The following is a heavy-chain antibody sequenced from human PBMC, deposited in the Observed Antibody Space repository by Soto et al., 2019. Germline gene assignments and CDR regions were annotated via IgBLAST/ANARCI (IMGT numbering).Heavy chain of an antibody. CDR3: ARLNSGYRYYFDY. CDR1: GGTFSSYA. Sequence: SVKVSCKASGGTFSSYAISWVLQAPGQGLEWMGGIIPIFGTANYAQKFQGRVTITADESTSTAYMELSSLRSEDTAVYYCARLNSGYRYYFDYWGQGTLVTVSS. J-gene: IGHJ4*02. V-gene: IGHV1-69*13. CDR2: IIPIFGTA. D-gene: IGHD5-12*01.